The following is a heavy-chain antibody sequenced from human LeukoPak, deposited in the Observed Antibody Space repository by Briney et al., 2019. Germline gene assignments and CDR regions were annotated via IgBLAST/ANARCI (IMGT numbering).Heavy chain of an antibody. CDR2: IIPILGIA. V-gene: IGHV1-69*04. D-gene: IGHD3-22*01. CDR1: GGTFSSYA. J-gene: IGHJ6*02. Sequence: SVKVSCKASGGTFSSYAISWVRQAPGQGLEWMGRIIPILGIANYAQKFQGRVTITADKSTSTAYMELSSLRSEDTAVYYCARARKLNYYDSSGYHYYYGMDVWGQGTTVTVSS. CDR3: ARARKLNYYDSSGYHYYYGMDV.